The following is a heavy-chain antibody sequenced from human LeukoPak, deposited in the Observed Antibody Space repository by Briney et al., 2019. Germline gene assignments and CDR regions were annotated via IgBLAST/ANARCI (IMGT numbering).Heavy chain of an antibody. CDR3: ARESSSWYEY. CDR1: GFTYSSLW. CDR2: IKQEGSEK. D-gene: IGHD6-13*01. J-gene: IGHJ4*02. V-gene: IGHV3-7*01. Sequence: QPGGSVRLLYAASGFTYSSLWMMGARHARGRGGEGVANIKQEGSEKHYVDSVKGRFTISRDNAKKSLYLQMNSLRAEDTAVYYCARESSSWYEYWGQGTLVTVSS.